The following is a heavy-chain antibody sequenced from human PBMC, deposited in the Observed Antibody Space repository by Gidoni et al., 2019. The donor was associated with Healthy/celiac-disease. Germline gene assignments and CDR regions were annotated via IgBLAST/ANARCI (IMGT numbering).Heavy chain of an antibody. V-gene: IGHV3-23*01. CDR2: ISGSGGST. J-gene: IGHJ4*02. CDR1: GFTFSSYA. CDR3: AKKSSCYYVSPFDY. D-gene: IGHD3-10*02. Sequence: EVQLLESGGGLVQPGGSLRLSCAASGFTFSSYAMGWVRQAPGKGLEWVSAISGSGGSTYYPDSVKGRFTISRDNSKNTLYLQMNSLRAEDTAVYYCAKKSSCYYVSPFDYWGQGTLVTVSS.